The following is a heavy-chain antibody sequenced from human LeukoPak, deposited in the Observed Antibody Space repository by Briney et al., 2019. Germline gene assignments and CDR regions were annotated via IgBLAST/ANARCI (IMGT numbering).Heavy chain of an antibody. CDR2: INTYNGKT. D-gene: IGHD3-10*01. V-gene: IGHV1-18*01. Sequence: ASVKVSCKASGYTFTRYGISWVRQAPGQGLEWMGWINTYNGKTNYAQKVQGRVTMTTDTSTSTAYMELRSLRSDDTAVYYCVRSLGHYYGSGSSDAYFDYWGQGTLVTVSS. J-gene: IGHJ4*02. CDR1: GYTFTRYG. CDR3: VRSLGHYYGSGSSDAYFDY.